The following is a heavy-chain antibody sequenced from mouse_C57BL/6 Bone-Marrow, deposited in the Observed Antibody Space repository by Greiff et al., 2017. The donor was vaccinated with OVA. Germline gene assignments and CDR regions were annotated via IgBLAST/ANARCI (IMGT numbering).Heavy chain of an antibody. J-gene: IGHJ3*01. V-gene: IGHV1-76*01. D-gene: IGHD2-3*01. CDR1: GSTFTDYY. CDR2: IYPGSGNT. Sequence: VQLQQSGAELVRPGASVKLSCKASGSTFTDYYINWVKQRPGQGLEWIARIYPGSGNTYYNEKFKGKATLTAEKSSSTAYMQLSSLTSEDSAVYFCANDGSFAYWGQGTLVTVSA. CDR3: ANDGSFAY.